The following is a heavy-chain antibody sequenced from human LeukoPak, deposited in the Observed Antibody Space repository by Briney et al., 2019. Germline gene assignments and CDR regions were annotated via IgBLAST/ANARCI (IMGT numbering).Heavy chain of an antibody. Sequence: GGSLRLSCAASGFTFSSYWMSWVRQAPGKGLEWVANIKQDGSEKYYVDSVKGRFTIPRDNAKNSLYLQMNSLRAEDTALYYCARDDYGSGSWNDYWGQGTLVTVSS. J-gene: IGHJ4*02. CDR1: GFTFSSYW. D-gene: IGHD3-10*01. V-gene: IGHV3-7*03. CDR2: IKQDGSEK. CDR3: ARDDYGSGSWNDY.